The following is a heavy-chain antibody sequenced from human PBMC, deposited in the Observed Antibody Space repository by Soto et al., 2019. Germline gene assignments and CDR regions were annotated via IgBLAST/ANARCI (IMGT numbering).Heavy chain of an antibody. D-gene: IGHD6-13*01. CDR1: GGSISSYY. CDR2: IYYSGST. J-gene: IGHJ6*02. CDR3: ARELAAGPGYYGMDV. Sequence: LSLTCTVSGGSISSYYWSWIRQPPGEGLEWIGYIYYSGSTNYNPSLKSRVTISVDTSKNQFSLKLSSVTAADTAVYYCARELAAGPGYYGMDVWGQGTTVTVSS. V-gene: IGHV4-59*01.